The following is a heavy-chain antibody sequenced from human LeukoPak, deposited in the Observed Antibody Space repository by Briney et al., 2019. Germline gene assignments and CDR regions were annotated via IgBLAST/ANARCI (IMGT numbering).Heavy chain of an antibody. Sequence: GPVKVSCKASGYTFTSYGISWVRQAPGQGLEWMGWISAYNGNTNYAQKLQGRVTMTTDTSTSTAYMELRSLRSDDTAVYYCARDLVGSSYYDILTPFPDAFDIWGQGTMVTVSS. J-gene: IGHJ3*02. CDR2: ISAYNGNT. V-gene: IGHV1-18*01. D-gene: IGHD3-9*01. CDR3: ARDLVGSSYYDILTPFPDAFDI. CDR1: GYTFTSYG.